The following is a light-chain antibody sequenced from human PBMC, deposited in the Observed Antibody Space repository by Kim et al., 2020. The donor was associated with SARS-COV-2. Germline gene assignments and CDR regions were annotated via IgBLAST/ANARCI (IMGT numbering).Light chain of an antibody. J-gene: IGKJ1*01. CDR2: GAS. CDR1: QDIQND. V-gene: IGKV1-17*01. CDR3: LQHNRYPLT. Sequence: DIQMTQSPSSLSASVGDRVTITCRTSQDIQNDLAWYQQKPGKVPKRLIYGASSLQSGMPSRFSGSGSGTAFTLTNPSLQPEDLATYYSLQHNRYPLTFGQGTQVDIK.